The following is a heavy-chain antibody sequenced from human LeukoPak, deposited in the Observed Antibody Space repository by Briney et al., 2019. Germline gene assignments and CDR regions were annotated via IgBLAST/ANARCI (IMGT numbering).Heavy chain of an antibody. CDR1: GYTFTGYY. CDR2: INPNSGGT. D-gene: IGHD2-15*01. Sequence: ASVKVSCKASGYTFTGYYMHWVRQAPGQGLEWMGWINPNSGGTNYAQKFQGRVTMTRDTSISTAYMELSRLRVEDTAFYYCATSVVGLSYDEHFQHWGQGTLVTVSS. J-gene: IGHJ1*01. V-gene: IGHV1-2*02. CDR3: ATSVVGLSYDEHFQH.